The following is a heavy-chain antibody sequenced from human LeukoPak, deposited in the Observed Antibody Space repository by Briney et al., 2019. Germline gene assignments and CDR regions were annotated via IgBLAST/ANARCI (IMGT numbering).Heavy chain of an antibody. V-gene: IGHV4-4*07. J-gene: IGHJ4*02. CDR3: AREHSGYSSSWYVGY. CDR2: IYTSGST. CDR1: GCSISSYY. D-gene: IGHD6-13*01. Sequence: PSETLSLTCTASGCSISSYYWSWIRQPAGKGLEWIGRIYTSGSTNYNPSLKSRVTMSVDTSKNQFSLKLSSVTAADTAVYYCAREHSGYSSSWYVGYWGQGTLVTVSS.